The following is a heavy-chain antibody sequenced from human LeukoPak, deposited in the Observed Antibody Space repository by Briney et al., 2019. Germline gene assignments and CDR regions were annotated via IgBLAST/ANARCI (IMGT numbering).Heavy chain of an antibody. J-gene: IGHJ4*02. CDR1: GYSFTTYW. Sequence: HGESLKTSCKGSGYSFTTYWIGWVRQMPGKGLEWMGIIYPGDSDTRYSPSFQGQVTISADKSISTAYLQWSSLKASDTAMSYCARQEYSSPSADYWGQGTLVTVSS. CDR3: ARQEYSSPSADY. D-gene: IGHD6-6*01. CDR2: IYPGDSDT. V-gene: IGHV5-51*01.